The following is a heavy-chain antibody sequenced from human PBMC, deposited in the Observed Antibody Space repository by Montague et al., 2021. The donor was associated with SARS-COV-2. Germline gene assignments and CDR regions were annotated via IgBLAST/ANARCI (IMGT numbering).Heavy chain of an antibody. D-gene: IGHD3-22*01. CDR2: IYYNGYT. CDR3: ARGGATYYYDTSGYVNAFDT. Sequence: SETLSLTCTVSGDSISTYYLSWIRQPPGKGLEWIGYIYYNGYTNXNPSLKSRVTISVDTSKNQFSLRLSSVTAADTAVYFCARGGATYYYDTSGYVNAFDTWGQGTMVTVSS. CDR1: GDSISTYY. J-gene: IGHJ3*02. V-gene: IGHV4-59*01.